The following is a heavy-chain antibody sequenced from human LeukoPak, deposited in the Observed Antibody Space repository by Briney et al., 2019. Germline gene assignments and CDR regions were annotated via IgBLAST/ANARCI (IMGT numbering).Heavy chain of an antibody. CDR1: GFTFDDYG. J-gene: IGHJ6*03. CDR3: ARVVVPATNYYYYYMDV. V-gene: IGHV3-20*04. CDR2: INWNGGST. D-gene: IGHD2-2*01. Sequence: TGGSLRLSCAASGFTFDDYGMSWVRQAPGKGLEWVSGINWNGGSTGYADSVKGRFTISRDNAKNSLYLQMNSLRAEDTAVYYCARVVVPATNYYYYYMDVWGKGTTVTISS.